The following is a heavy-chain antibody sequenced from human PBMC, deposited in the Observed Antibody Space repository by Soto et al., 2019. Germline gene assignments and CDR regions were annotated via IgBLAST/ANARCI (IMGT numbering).Heavy chain of an antibody. V-gene: IGHV3-33*01. CDR3: ARDQTRGDCSGGSCYPMDV. J-gene: IGHJ6*02. Sequence: QVQLVESGGGVVQPGRSLRLSCAASGFTFSSYGMHWVRQAPGKGPEWVAVIWDDGSNKYYADSVKGRFTISRYNSKNTLYLQMNSLRAEDTAVYYCARDQTRGDCSGGSCYPMDVWGQGTTVTVSS. CDR1: GFTFSSYG. D-gene: IGHD2-15*01. CDR2: IWDDGSNK.